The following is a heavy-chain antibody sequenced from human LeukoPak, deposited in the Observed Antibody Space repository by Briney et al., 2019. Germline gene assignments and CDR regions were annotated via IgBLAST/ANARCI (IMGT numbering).Heavy chain of an antibody. J-gene: IGHJ4*02. V-gene: IGHV6-1*01. D-gene: IGHD3-3*01. CDR2: TYYRSKWYN. CDR1: GDSVSSNSAA. Sequence: SQTLSLTCAISGDSVSSNSAAWNWIRQSPPRGLEWLGRTYYRSKWYNYYAVSVKSRITINPDTSKNQFSLQLNSVTPEDTAVHYCAREEDSVTIFGVVIRRFDYWGQGTLVTVSS. CDR3: AREEDSVTIFGVVIRRFDY.